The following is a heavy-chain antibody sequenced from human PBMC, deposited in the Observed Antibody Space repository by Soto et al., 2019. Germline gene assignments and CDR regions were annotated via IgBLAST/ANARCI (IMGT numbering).Heavy chain of an antibody. J-gene: IGHJ2*01. V-gene: IGHV4-30-4*01. Sequence: QLQLRESGPGLVKPSETLSLTCTVSGGSISGGVGGLYYWSWIRQPPGKGLDWIGYMYDSGSTYYNPSIKSRVTISVDTSKTQSSLRLRSVTAADTAVHYCAREVIPLTTDRYFDPWGRGTLVTVSS. CDR3: AREVIPLTTDRYFDP. D-gene: IGHD4-17*01. CDR2: MYDSGST. CDR1: GGSISGGVGGLYY.